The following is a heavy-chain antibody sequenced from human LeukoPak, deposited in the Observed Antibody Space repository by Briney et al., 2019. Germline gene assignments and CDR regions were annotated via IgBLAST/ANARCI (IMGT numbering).Heavy chain of an antibody. CDR1: GGSFSGYY. CDR3: ARAAGITMVRPDY. D-gene: IGHD3-10*01. CDR2: INHSGST. Sequence: SETLSLTCAVYGGSFSGYYWSWIRQPPGKGLEWIGEINHSGSTNYNPSLKSRVTISVDTSKNQFSLKLSSVTAADTAVYYCARAAGITMVRPDYWGQGTLVTVSS. J-gene: IGHJ4*02. V-gene: IGHV4-34*01.